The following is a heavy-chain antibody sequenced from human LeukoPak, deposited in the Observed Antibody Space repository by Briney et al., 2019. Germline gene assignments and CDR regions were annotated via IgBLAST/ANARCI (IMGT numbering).Heavy chain of an antibody. Sequence: GGSLRLSCAASGFTFSSYSMSWVRQAPGKGLEWVANIKQDGSEKYSVDSVKGRFTISRDNAKNSLYLQMNSLRAEDTAVYYCARDLPGSVVAFDIWGQGTMVTVSS. CDR3: ARDLPGSVVAFDI. V-gene: IGHV3-7*01. D-gene: IGHD3-10*01. J-gene: IGHJ3*02. CDR1: GFTFSSYS. CDR2: IKQDGSEK.